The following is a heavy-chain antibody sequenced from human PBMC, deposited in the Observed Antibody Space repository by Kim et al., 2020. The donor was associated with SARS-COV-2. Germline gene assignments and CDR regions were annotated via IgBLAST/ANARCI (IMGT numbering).Heavy chain of an antibody. J-gene: IGHJ6*02. D-gene: IGHD3-22*01. CDR3: ARSYYYDSSGYYYYYYGMAV. Sequence: SETLSLTCTVSGGSISSSSYYWGWIRQPPGKGLEWIGSIYYSGSTYYNPSLKSRVTISVDTSKNQFSLKLSSVTAADTAVYYCARSYYYDSSGYYYYYYGMAVRGQGTTVDVAS. V-gene: IGHV4-39*01. CDR1: GGSISSSSYY. CDR2: IYYSGST.